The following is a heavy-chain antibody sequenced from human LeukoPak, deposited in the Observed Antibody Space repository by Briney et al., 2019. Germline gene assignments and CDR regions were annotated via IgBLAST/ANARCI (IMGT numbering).Heavy chain of an antibody. CDR3: ARVSRGPHPYYYDSSGYMDY. CDR2: IYSGGST. CDR1: GFTVSSSY. J-gene: IGHJ4*02. D-gene: IGHD3-22*01. Sequence: PGGSLRLSCAGSGFTVSSSYMSWVRQAPGKGLEWVSVIYSGGSTYYADSVKGRFTISRDNSKSTLYLQMNSLRAEDTAVYYCARVSRGPHPYYYDSSGYMDYWGQGTLVTDSS. V-gene: IGHV3-53*01.